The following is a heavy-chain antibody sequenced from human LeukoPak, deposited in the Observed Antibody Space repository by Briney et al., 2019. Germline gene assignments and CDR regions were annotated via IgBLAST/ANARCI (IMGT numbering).Heavy chain of an antibody. Sequence: GGSLRLSCVASGFIFSSYAMSWVRQAPGKGLEWVSGISGTGYNTYYADSVKGRFTISRDNSKNTLYLQMNSLGAEDTAVYYCAKHVSGSLFYFDYWGQRTLVTVSS. CDR3: AKHVSGSLFYFDY. CDR1: GFIFSSYA. D-gene: IGHD3-10*01. J-gene: IGHJ4*02. V-gene: IGHV3-23*01. CDR2: ISGTGYNT.